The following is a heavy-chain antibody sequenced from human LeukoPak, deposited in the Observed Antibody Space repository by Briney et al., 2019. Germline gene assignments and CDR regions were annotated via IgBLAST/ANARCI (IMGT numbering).Heavy chain of an antibody. Sequence: GASVKVSCKASGYTFTSYGISWVRQAPGQGLEWMGWISAYNGNTNYAQKLQGRVTMTTDTSTSTAYMELRSLRSDDTAVYYCARGYDSSGYYFYSHHDYAFDIWGQGTMVTVSS. D-gene: IGHD3-22*01. CDR3: ARGYDSSGYYFYSHHDYAFDI. CDR1: GYTFTSYG. J-gene: IGHJ3*02. CDR2: ISAYNGNT. V-gene: IGHV1-18*01.